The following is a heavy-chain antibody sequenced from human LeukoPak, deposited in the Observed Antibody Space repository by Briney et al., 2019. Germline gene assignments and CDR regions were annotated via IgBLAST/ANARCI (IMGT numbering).Heavy chain of an antibody. V-gene: IGHV3-11*01. CDR1: GFTFSDYY. D-gene: IGHD6-13*01. Sequence: GGSPRLSCAASGFTFSDYYMSWIRQAPGKGLEWVSYISSSGSTIYYADSVKGRFTISRDNAKNSLYLQMNSLRAEDTAVYYCARDQQRDYTDYWGQGTLVTVSS. J-gene: IGHJ4*02. CDR2: ISSSGSTI. CDR3: ARDQQRDYTDY.